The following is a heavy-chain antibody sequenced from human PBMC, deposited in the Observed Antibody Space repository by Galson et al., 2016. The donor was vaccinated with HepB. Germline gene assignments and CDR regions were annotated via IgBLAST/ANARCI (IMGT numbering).Heavy chain of an antibody. CDR3: ARRASTQDFWSGYYPSYYYYGMDV. CDR1: GYTFTSYG. CDR2: ISAYNGNT. D-gene: IGHD3-3*01. Sequence: SVKVSCKASGYTFTSYGISWVRQAPGQGLEWMGWISAYNGNTNYAQKLQGRVTMTTDTSTSTAYMELRNLRSDDTAVYYCARRASTQDFWSGYYPSYYYYGMDVWGKGTTVTVSS. J-gene: IGHJ6*04. V-gene: IGHV1-18*01.